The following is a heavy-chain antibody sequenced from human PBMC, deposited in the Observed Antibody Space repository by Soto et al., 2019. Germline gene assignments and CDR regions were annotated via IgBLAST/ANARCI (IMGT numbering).Heavy chain of an antibody. CDR2: INPSGGST. Sequence: GASVKVSCKASGYTFTSYYMHWVRQAPGQGLEWMGIINPSGGSTSYAQKFQGRVTMTRDTSTSTVYMELSSLRSEDTAVYYCARDLSDSSGYLVVMDVWGQGTTVTVSS. D-gene: IGHD3-22*01. J-gene: IGHJ6*02. CDR3: ARDLSDSSGYLVVMDV. V-gene: IGHV1-46*01. CDR1: GYTFTSYY.